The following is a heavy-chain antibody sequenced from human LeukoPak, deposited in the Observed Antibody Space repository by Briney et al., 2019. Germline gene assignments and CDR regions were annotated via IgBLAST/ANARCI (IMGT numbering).Heavy chain of an antibody. CDR2: ISYDGSNK. J-gene: IGHJ3*02. D-gene: IGHD1-26*01. V-gene: IGHV3-30-3*01. CDR1: GFTFSSYA. CDR3: AKGPWGSYGLGHAFDI. Sequence: GGSLRLSCAASGFTFSSYAMHWVRQAPGKGLEWVAVISYDGSNKYYADSVKGRFTISRDNSKNTLYLQMNSLRAEDTAVYYCAKGPWGSYGLGHAFDIWGQGTMVTVSS.